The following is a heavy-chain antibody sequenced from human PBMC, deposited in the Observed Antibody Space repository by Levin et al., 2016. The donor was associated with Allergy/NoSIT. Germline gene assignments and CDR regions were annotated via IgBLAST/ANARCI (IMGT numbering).Heavy chain of an antibody. CDR3: ARSDYGYD. D-gene: IGHD4-17*01. CDR2: INPNGGAT. J-gene: IGHJ4*02. Sequence: ASVKVSCKTSGYTFTNFHVHWVRQAPGQGLEWMGMINPNGGATKYAPKFQGKVTMTIDTSTRTAHMDLRSLTFQDTAVYYCARSDYGYDWGQGTRVTVSS. CDR1: GYTFTNFH. V-gene: IGHV1-46*01.